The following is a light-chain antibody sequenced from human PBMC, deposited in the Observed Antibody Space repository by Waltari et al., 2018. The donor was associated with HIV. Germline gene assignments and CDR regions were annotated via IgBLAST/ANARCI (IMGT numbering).Light chain of an antibody. V-gene: IGLV1-47*01. CDR1: SSNLGSNY. CDR3: AAWDDSLSGLVV. J-gene: IGLJ2*01. Sequence: QSVLTQPPSASGTPGQRVTISCSGSSSNLGSNYVYWYQHLPGTAPKLLIDRNNQQPSGVPDRFSGSKSGTSASLAISGLRSEDEADYYCAAWDDSLSGLVVFGGGTKLTVL. CDR2: RNN.